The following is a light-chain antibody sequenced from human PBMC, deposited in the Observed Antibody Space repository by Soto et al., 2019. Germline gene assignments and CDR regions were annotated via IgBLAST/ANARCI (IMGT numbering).Light chain of an antibody. V-gene: IGKV3-20*01. CDR2: GAS. Sequence: IVLTQSPGTLSLSPGERATLSCRASQSVSSSYLAWYQQKPGQAPRRLIFGASFRATGIPDRFSGSGSGTDFTLTISRLEPEDFAVYYCQQYGSSPTTFGQGTKVDIK. CDR3: QQYGSSPTT. CDR1: QSVSSSY. J-gene: IGKJ1*01.